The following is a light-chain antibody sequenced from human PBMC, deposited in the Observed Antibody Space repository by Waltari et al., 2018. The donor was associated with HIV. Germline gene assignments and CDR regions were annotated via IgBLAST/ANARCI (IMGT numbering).Light chain of an antibody. CDR3: QQYNSYPYT. CDR1: QSFSSW. CDR2: KAS. J-gene: IGKJ2*01. Sequence: DIQMTQSPSTLSASVGARVTITCRASQSFSSWLAWYQQKPGKAPKLLIYKASSLESGVPSRFSGSGSGTEFTLTISSLQPDDFATYYCQQYNSYPYTLGQGTKLEIK. V-gene: IGKV1-5*03.